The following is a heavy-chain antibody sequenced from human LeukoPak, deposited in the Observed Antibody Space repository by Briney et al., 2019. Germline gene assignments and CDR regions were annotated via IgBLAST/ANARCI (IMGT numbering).Heavy chain of an antibody. Sequence: GGSLRLSCTVSGFTVSSNSMSWVRQAPGKGLEWVSFIYSDNTHYSDSVKGRFTISRDNSKNTLYLQMNSLRAEDTAVYYCARRAGAYSHPYDYRGQGTLVTISS. CDR3: ARRAGAYSHPYDY. J-gene: IGHJ4*02. D-gene: IGHD4/OR15-4a*01. CDR1: GFTVSSNS. V-gene: IGHV3-53*01. CDR2: IYSDNT.